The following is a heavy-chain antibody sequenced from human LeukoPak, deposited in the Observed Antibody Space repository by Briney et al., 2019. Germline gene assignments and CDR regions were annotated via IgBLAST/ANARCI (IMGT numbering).Heavy chain of an antibody. V-gene: IGHV3-30*18. Sequence: GGSLRLSCAASGFTFSSYGMHWVRQAPGKGLEWVAVISYDGSSKDYADSVKGRFTISRDNSKNTLYLQMNSLTVEDTAVYYCAKLPLRGSPSDYWGQGTLVTVSS. D-gene: IGHD1-26*01. CDR1: GFTFSSYG. CDR3: AKLPLRGSPSDY. J-gene: IGHJ4*02. CDR2: ISYDGSSK.